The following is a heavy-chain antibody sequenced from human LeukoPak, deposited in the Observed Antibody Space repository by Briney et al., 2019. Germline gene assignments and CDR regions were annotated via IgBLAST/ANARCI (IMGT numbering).Heavy chain of an antibody. CDR2: ISSSGSTI. Sequence: GGSVRLCRAASGFTFSDYYMSWIRQAPGKGLEWVSYISSSGSTIYYADSVKGRFTTSRDNAKNSLYLQMNSLRAEDTAVYYCARDHKPYYFDYWGQGTLVTVSS. J-gene: IGHJ4*02. CDR3: ARDHKPYYFDY. CDR1: GFTFSDYY. V-gene: IGHV3-11*04.